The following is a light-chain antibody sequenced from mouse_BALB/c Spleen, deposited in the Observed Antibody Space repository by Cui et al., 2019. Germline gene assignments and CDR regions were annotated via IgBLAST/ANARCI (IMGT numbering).Light chain of an antibody. V-gene: IGKV6-14*01. CDR3: LQHWNYPLT. CDR1: QNVRTA. J-gene: IGKJ4*01. CDR2: LAS. Sequence: DIVMTQSQKFMSTSVGDRVSITCKASQNVRTAVAWYQQKPGQSPKALIYLASNRHTGVPDRFTGSGSGTDFTLTISNVQSEDLADYFCLQHWNYPLTFSSGTKLEIK.